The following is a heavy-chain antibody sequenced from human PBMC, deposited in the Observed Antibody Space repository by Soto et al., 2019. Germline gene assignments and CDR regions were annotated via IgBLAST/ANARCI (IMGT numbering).Heavy chain of an antibody. J-gene: IGHJ4*02. CDR1: GYTFTSYY. Sequence: QVQLVQSGAEVKKPGASVKVSCKASGYTFTSYYVHWIRQAPGQGLEWMGIINASGGLTTYAPKFQGRVTMTRDTSTSTVYMELSSLTAEHTATYFCGRILPPATFDYWGQGTLVTVSS. CDR2: INASGGLT. D-gene: IGHD2-21*02. CDR3: GRILPPATFDY. V-gene: IGHV1-46*03.